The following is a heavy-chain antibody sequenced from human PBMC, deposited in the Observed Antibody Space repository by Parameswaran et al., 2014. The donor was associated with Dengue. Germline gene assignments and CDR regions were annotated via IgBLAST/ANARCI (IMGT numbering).Heavy chain of an antibody. CDR3: ARDSSRDGYNSGYFDY. J-gene: IGHJ4*02. CDR2: ISYDGSNK. V-gene: IGHV3-30-3*01. Sequence: WIRQPPGKGLEWVAVISYDGSNKYYADSVKGRFTISRDNSKNTLNLQMNSLRPEDTAVYYCARDSSRDGYNSGYFDYWGQGALVTVSS. D-gene: IGHD5-24*01.